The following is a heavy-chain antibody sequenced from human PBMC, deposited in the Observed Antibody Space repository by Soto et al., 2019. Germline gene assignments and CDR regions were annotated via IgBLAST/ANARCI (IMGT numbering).Heavy chain of an antibody. V-gene: IGHV4-59*01. CDR2: IYYSGST. CDR3: AREDGSSGWYGNYFDY. D-gene: IGHD6-19*01. J-gene: IGHJ4*02. CDR1: GGSISSYY. Sequence: KPSETLSLTCTVSGGSISSYYWSWIRQPPGKGLEWIGYIYYSGSTNYNPSLKSRVTISVDTSKNQFSLKLSSVTAADTAVYYCAREDGSSGWYGNYFDYWGQGTLVTVSS.